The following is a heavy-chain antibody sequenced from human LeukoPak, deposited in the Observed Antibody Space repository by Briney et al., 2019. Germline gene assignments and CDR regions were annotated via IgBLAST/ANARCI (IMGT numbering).Heavy chain of an antibody. CDR1: GGSLSSYY. CDR2: IYHTEST. Sequence: SETLSLTCTVSGGSLSSYYWSWIRQPPGKGLEWIANIYHTESTNYNPSLSSRVTISIDTAKNQFSLKLTSVTAADTAVYYCARRGRNSSGWQDYLWGQGTLVTVSS. J-gene: IGHJ4*02. V-gene: IGHV4-59*01. CDR3: ARRGRNSSGWQDYL. D-gene: IGHD6-25*01.